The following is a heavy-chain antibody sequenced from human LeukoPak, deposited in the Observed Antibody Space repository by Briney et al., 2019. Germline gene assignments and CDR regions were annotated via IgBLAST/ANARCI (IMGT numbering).Heavy chain of an antibody. CDR3: ARIDRGDL. CDR1: GGSISSYY. Sequence: PSETLSLTCTVSGGSISSYYWSWIRQPPGKGLEWIGEINHSGSTNYNPSLKSRVTISVDTSKNQFSLKLSSVTAADTAVYYCARIDRGDLWGRGTLVTVSS. V-gene: IGHV4-34*01. CDR2: INHSGST. J-gene: IGHJ2*01.